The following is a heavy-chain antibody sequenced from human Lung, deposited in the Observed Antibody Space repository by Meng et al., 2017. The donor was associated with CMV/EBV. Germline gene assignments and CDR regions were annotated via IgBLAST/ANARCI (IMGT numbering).Heavy chain of an antibody. CDR2: INQDGSEI. Sequence: GESXKISCAASEFTFSGFWMTWVRQAPGKGLEWVANINQDGSEIYYLDSVKGRFTISRDNAKNSLFLQMNSLRAEDTAVYYCARAIWFGEFDDFWGQGTTVTVSS. D-gene: IGHD3-10*01. CDR3: ARAIWFGEFDDF. CDR1: EFTFSGFW. J-gene: IGHJ6*02. V-gene: IGHV3-7*01.